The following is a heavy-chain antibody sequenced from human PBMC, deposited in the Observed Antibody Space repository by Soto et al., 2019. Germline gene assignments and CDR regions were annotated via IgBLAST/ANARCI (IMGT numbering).Heavy chain of an antibody. D-gene: IGHD1-1*01. Sequence: VKVSCKASGYTFTSYYMHWVRQAPGQGLEWMGIINPSRGSTSYAQKFQGRVTMTRDTSTSTVYMELSSLRSAATAVYYCARKKTTPGDYVDYWGQGTLVTDS. J-gene: IGHJ4*02. CDR1: GYTFTSYY. CDR2: INPSRGST. V-gene: IGHV1-46*01. CDR3: ARKKTTPGDYVDY.